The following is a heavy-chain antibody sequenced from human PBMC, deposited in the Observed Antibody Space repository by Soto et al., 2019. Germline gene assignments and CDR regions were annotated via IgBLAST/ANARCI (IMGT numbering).Heavy chain of an antibody. Sequence: QVQLQESGPGLVKPSETLSLTCTVSGGSVSSGGYYWSWIRQPPGKGLEWIGYIYYTGSTNYNPSLKSRVTISVDTSKNQFSLRLSSVTAADTAFYYCASTAVTGRLIDYWGQGTLVTVSS. CDR2: IYYTGST. CDR1: GGSVSSGGYY. D-gene: IGHD6-19*01. V-gene: IGHV4-61*08. CDR3: ASTAVTGRLIDY. J-gene: IGHJ4*02.